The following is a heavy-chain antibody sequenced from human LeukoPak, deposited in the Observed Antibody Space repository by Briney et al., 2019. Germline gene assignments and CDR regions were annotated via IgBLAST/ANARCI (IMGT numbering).Heavy chain of an antibody. D-gene: IGHD2-2*01. J-gene: IGHJ4*02. CDR3: ARDLKTAMDYFDY. CDR1: GFTFDDYG. V-gene: IGHV3-20*04. CDR2: INWNGGST. Sequence: GGSLRLSCAASGFTFDDYGMSWVRQAPGKGLEWVSGINWNGGSTGYADSVKGRFTISRDNSKNTLFLQMNSLRPEDTAVYYCARDLKTAMDYFDYWGQGALVTVSS.